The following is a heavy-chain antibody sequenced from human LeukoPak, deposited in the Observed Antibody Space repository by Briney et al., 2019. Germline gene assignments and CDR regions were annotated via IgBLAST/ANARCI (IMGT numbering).Heavy chain of an antibody. J-gene: IGHJ4*02. CDR3: ARGGVVAASKVDY. D-gene: IGHD2-15*01. CDR1: GFTFSSYS. CDR2: ISSTSSYI. V-gene: IGHV3-21*01. Sequence: GALRLSCAASGFTFSSYSMNWVRQAPGKGLEWVSFISSTSSYIYYADSVKGRFTISRDNAKNSLYLQMNSLRAEDTAVYYCARGGVVAASKVDYWGQGTLSPSPQ.